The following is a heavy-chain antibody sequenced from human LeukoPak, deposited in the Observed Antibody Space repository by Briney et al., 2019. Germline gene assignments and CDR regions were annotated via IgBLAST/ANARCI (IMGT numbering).Heavy chain of an antibody. J-gene: IGHJ5*02. CDR1: GGSISSSSYY. CDR3: ARRYYYDSSGYYGP. V-gene: IGHV4-39*01. CDR2: IYYSGST. Sequence: SETLSLTCTVSGGSISSSSYYWGWIRQPPGKGLEWIGSIYYSGSTYYNPSLKSRVTISVDTSKNQFSLKLSSVTAADTAVYYCARRYYYDSSGYYGPWGQGTLVTVSS. D-gene: IGHD3-22*01.